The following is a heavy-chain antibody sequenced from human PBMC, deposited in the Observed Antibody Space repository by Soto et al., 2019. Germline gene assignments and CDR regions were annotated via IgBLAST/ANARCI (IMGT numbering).Heavy chain of an antibody. CDR2: ISGSGGST. V-gene: IGHV3-23*01. J-gene: IGHJ4*02. CDR3: AKDANIAVAPY. D-gene: IGHD6-19*01. Sequence: EVQLLESGGGLVQPGGSLRLSCAASGFTFSSYAMSWVRHAPGKGLEWVSAISGSGGSTYYADSVMGRFTISRDNSKNTLYLQITSLRAEDTAVYYCAKDANIAVAPYWGQGTLVTVSS. CDR1: GFTFSSYA.